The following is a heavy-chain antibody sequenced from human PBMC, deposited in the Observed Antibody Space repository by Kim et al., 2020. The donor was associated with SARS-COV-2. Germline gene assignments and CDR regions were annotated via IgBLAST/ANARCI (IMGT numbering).Heavy chain of an antibody. J-gene: IGHJ6*02. Sequence: YADSVKGRCTISRDNAKNSLYLQMNSLRAEDTAVYYCAKDFDWLLNGMDVWGQGTTVTVSS. CDR3: AKDFDWLLNGMDV. D-gene: IGHD3-9*01. V-gene: IGHV3-21*01.